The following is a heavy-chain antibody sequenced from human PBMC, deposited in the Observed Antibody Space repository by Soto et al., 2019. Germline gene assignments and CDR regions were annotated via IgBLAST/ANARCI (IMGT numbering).Heavy chain of an antibody. CDR1: GGSISSSGYY. Sequence: QLQLQESGPGLVKPSETLSLTCTVSGGSISSSGYYCGWIRQPPGKGLEWIGSIYYSGSTYYNPSLKSRVTISVDTSKNQFSLKLSSVTAADTAVYYCATRTDNYGRSRFDPWGQGTLVTVSS. J-gene: IGHJ5*02. D-gene: IGHD5-18*01. CDR2: IYYSGST. CDR3: ATRTDNYGRSRFDP. V-gene: IGHV4-39*01.